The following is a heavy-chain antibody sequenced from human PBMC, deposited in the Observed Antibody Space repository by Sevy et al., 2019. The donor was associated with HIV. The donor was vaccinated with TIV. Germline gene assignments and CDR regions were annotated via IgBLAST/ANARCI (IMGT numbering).Heavy chain of an antibody. CDR3: ARAGGTVSGYYYYGMDV. Sequence: SETLSLTCTVSGGSISSYYWSWIRQPPGKGLEWIGYIYYSGSANYNPSLKSRVTISVDTSKNQFSLKLSSVTAVDTAVYYCARAGGTVSGYYYYGMDVWGQGTTVTVSS. J-gene: IGHJ6*02. CDR2: IYYSGSA. CDR1: GGSISSYY. D-gene: IGHD4-17*01. V-gene: IGHV4-59*01.